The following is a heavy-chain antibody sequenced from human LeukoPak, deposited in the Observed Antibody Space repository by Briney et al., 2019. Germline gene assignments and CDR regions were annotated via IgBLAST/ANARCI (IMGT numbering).Heavy chain of an antibody. CDR3: ARGRDVNHFDY. CDR2: INSDGRRT. CDR1: GFTFSSYW. V-gene: IGHV3-74*01. Sequence: GGSLRLSCAASGFTFSSYWMHWVRQAPGKGLVWVSGINSDGRRTSDADSVKGRFTISRDNAKSALYLQMNSLRAEDTAVYYCARGRDVNHFDYWGQGTLVTVSS. J-gene: IGHJ4*02. D-gene: IGHD5-24*01.